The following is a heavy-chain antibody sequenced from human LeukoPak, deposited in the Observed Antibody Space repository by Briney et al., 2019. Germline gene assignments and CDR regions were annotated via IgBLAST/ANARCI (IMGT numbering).Heavy chain of an antibody. D-gene: IGHD3-3*01. CDR3: ARGRGDDLWAPGPTPPWFDP. CDR2: IIPIFGTA. V-gene: IGHV1-69*05. CDR1: GYTFTSYD. J-gene: IGHJ5*02. Sequence: ASVKVSCKASGYTFTSYDINWVRQAPGQGLEWMGGIIPIFGTANYAQKFQGRVTITTDESTSTAYMELSSLRSEDTAVYYCARGRGDDLWAPGPTPPWFDPWGQGTLVTVSS.